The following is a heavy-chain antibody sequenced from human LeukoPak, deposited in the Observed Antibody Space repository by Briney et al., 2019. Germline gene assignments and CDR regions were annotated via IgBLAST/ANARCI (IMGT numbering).Heavy chain of an antibody. V-gene: IGHV4-34*01. D-gene: IGHD5-18*01. CDR3: ARGEFLPLGDTAHQPFDY. CDR1: GGSFSGYY. J-gene: IGHJ4*02. CDR2: INHSGST. Sequence: SETLSLTCAVYGGSFSGYYWSWIRRPPGKGLEWIGEINHSGSTNYNPSLKSRVTISVDTSKNQFSLKLSSVTAADTAVYYCARGEFLPLGDTAHQPFDYWGQGTLVTVSS.